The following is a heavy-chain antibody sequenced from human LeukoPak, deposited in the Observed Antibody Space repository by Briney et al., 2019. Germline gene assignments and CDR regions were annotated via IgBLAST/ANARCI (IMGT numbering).Heavy chain of an antibody. CDR3: ASPVQEMATIRTDY. J-gene: IGHJ4*02. CDR1: GGSFSGYY. CDR2: INHSGST. V-gene: IGHV4-34*01. Sequence: SETLSLTCAVYGGSFSGYYWSRIRQPPGKGLEWIGEINHSGSTNYNPSLKSRVTISVDTSKNQFSLKLSSVTAADTAVYYCASPVQEMATIRTDYWGQGTLVTVSS. D-gene: IGHD5-12*01.